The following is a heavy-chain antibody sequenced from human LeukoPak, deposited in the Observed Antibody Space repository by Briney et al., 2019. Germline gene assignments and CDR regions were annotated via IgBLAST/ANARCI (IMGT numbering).Heavy chain of an antibody. D-gene: IGHD2-15*01. CDR3: ARDKCSGGTCYGYFQH. J-gene: IGHJ1*01. CDR1: GFSFSGNH. Sequence: GGSLRLSCAASGFSFSGNHMNWVRQAPGKGLEWVSYISSNSRDIYYADSVMGRFTISRDNIDNTLYLQMNSLRADDTAIYYCARDKCSGGTCYGYFQHWGQGTLVIASS. V-gene: IGHV3-48*01. CDR2: ISSNSRDI.